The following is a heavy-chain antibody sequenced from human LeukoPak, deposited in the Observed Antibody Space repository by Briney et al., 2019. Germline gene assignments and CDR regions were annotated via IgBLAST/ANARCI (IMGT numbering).Heavy chain of an antibody. J-gene: IGHJ3*02. CDR2: IYPGDSDT. CDR3: ARQSCSSTSCYVGSHDAFDI. D-gene: IGHD2-2*01. V-gene: IGHV5-51*01. CDR1: GYSFTSYW. Sequence: GESLKISCKGSGYSFTSYWIGWVRQMPGKGLEWMGIIYPGDSDTRYSPSFQGQVTISADKSISTAYPQWSSLKASDTAMYYCARQSCSSTSCYVGSHDAFDIWGQGTMVTVSS.